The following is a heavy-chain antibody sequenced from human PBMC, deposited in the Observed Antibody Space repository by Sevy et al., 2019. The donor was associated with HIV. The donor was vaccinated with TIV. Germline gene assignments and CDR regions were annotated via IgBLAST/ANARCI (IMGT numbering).Heavy chain of an antibody. CDR3: ARQRIAVAVNFDY. Sequence: SKTLSLTCSVSGGSISSSSYYWGWIRQPPGKGLEWIGSIYYSGSTYYNPSLKSRVTISVDTSKNQFSLKLSSVTAADTAVYYCARQRIAVAVNFDYWGQGTLVTVSS. D-gene: IGHD6-19*01. J-gene: IGHJ4*02. CDR2: IYYSGST. CDR1: GGSISSSSYY. V-gene: IGHV4-39*01.